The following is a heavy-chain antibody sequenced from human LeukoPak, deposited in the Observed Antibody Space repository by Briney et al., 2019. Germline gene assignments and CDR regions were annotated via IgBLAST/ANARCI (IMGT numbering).Heavy chain of an antibody. J-gene: IGHJ3*02. CDR1: GGSFSGYY. V-gene: IGHV4-34*01. CDR3: SRRHVPFHACDI. Sequence: SETLSLTCAVYGGSFSGYYWSWDRQPPGKGMEWDGSIHYSGSTYYNPSLKSRVTISRDTSKNHFSLNLSSVTAADTAVYYCSRRHVPFHACDIWGQGTMVTVSS. CDR2: IHYSGST.